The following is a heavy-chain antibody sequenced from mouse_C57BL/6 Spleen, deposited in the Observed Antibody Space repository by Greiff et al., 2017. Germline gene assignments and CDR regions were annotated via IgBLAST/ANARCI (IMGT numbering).Heavy chain of an antibody. CDR3: ARLTTKDYYAMDY. CDR2: INPDSSTI. J-gene: IGHJ4*01. Sequence: EVKVEESGGGLVQPGGSLKLSCAASGIDFSRYWMSWVRRAPGKGLEWIGEINPDSSTINYAPSLKDKFIISRDNAKNTLYLQMSKVRSEDTALYYCARLTTKDYYAMDYWGQGTSVTVSS. V-gene: IGHV4-1*01. CDR1: GIDFSRYW.